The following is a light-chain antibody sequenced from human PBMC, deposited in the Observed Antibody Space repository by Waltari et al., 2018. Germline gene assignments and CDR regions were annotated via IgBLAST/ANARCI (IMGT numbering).Light chain of an antibody. Sequence: QSALPPPASVSGSPGQSITIPCTGTSSDVGGYNYVPWYQQHPGKAPKLMLYDVSNRPSGVSNRFSGSKSGNTASLTISGLQAEDEADYYCSSYTSSSTLVFGSGTKVTVL. CDR2: DVS. J-gene: IGLJ6*01. CDR3: SSYTSSSTLV. V-gene: IGLV2-14*03. CDR1: SSDVGGYNY.